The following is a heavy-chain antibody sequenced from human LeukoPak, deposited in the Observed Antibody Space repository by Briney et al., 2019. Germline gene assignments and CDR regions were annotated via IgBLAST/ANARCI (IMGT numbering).Heavy chain of an antibody. CDR1: GFNLSNYG. CDR3: AKDPPGYGDGMYYFDY. CDR2: LRFAGSNK. Sequence: PGGSLRLSCAASGFNLSNYGIHWVRQAPGKGLEWMTFLRFAGSNKYFADSMKGRFTISRDNSKNTLYLQMNSLRAEDTAVYYCAKDPPGYGDGMYYFDYWGQGTLVTVSS. V-gene: IGHV3-30*02. D-gene: IGHD4-17*01. J-gene: IGHJ4*02.